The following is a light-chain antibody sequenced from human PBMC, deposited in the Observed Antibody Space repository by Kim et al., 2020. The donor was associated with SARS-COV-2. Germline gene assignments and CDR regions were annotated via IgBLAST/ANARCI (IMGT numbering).Light chain of an antibody. CDR1: NSNIGNNY. CDR3: GTWDTSLSVSVV. Sequence: QSVLTQPPSVSAAPGKTVTISCSGNNSNIGNNYVSWYQQFPGTAPKLLIYDNNKRPSGIPDRFSGSKSGTSATLGITGLQTGDEADYYCGTWDTSLSVSVVFGGGTKVTVL. V-gene: IGLV1-51*01. CDR2: DNN. J-gene: IGLJ2*01.